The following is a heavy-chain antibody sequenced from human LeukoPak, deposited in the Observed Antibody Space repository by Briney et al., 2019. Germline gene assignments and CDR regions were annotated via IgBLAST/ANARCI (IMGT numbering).Heavy chain of an antibody. CDR3: ARARYTSGWETLDY. CDR2: ISSSGSIK. J-gene: IGHJ4*02. CDR1: GFAFNSYE. Sequence: GGSLRLSCIASGFAFNSYEMNWVRQAPGKGLEWVSYISSSGSIKHYADSVKGRFTISRDNAKNSLYLQMNSLRAEDTAVYYCARARYTSGWETLDYWGQGTLVTVSP. V-gene: IGHV3-48*03. D-gene: IGHD6-19*01.